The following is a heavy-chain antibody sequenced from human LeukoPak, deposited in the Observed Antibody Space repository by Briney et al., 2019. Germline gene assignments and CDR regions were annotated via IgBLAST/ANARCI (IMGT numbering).Heavy chain of an antibody. Sequence: PGGSLRLSCAASGFTFSNYWMTWVRQAPGKGLEWVANIKQDGSEKYYVDSVKGRFTISRDNAKNSLYLQMNSLRAEDTAVYYCARGWAGPFDYWGQGTLVTVSS. CDR1: GFTFSNYW. D-gene: IGHD6-19*01. V-gene: IGHV3-7*04. CDR2: IKQDGSEK. J-gene: IGHJ4*02. CDR3: ARGWAGPFDY.